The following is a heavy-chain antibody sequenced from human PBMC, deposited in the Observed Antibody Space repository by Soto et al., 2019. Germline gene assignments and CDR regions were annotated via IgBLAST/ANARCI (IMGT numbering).Heavy chain of an antibody. CDR3: VYSAYEGEHYFDS. D-gene: IGHD5-12*01. CDR2: INPRDGFT. J-gene: IGHJ4*02. Sequence: QVQLVQSGAEGKKPGASVKVSCRPSGYTFTNSYIHWVRQAPGQGLQWMGLINPRDGFTNSAQKFQGRVTMTRDTSTSTVYMELSSLRSEDTAVLYCVYSAYEGEHYFDSWGQGTLVTVSS. CDR1: GYTFTNSY. V-gene: IGHV1-46*01.